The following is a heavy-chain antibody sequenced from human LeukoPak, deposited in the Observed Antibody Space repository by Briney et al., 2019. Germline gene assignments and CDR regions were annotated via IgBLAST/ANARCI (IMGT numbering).Heavy chain of an antibody. CDR2: MNHKSGNT. Sequence: ASVNVSCKASAYTLASHDINWVRQATGQGLEWMGWMNHKSGNTGSAQRFQGRVTMTRDTSISTAYMELISLRSEDTAVYYCARVWGAIDYWGQGALVTVSS. CDR1: AYTLASHD. V-gene: IGHV1-8*01. J-gene: IGHJ4*02. D-gene: IGHD1-26*01. CDR3: ARVWGAIDY.